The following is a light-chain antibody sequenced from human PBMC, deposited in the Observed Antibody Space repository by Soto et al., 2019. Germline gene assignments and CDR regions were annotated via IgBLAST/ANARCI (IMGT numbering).Light chain of an antibody. CDR3: QQSYSTLLT. V-gene: IGKV1-39*01. CDR1: QSISSY. CDR2: AAS. J-gene: IGKJ4*01. Sequence: DIQMTQSPCSLSASVGDRVTITCRASQSISSYLNWYQQKPGKAPKLLIYAASSLQSGVPSRFSGSGSGTDFTLTISSLQPEDFATYYCQQSYSTLLTFGGGTKVDIK.